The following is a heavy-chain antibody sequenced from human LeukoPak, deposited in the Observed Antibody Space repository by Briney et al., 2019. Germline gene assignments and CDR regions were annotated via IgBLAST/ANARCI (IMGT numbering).Heavy chain of an antibody. Sequence: ASVKVSCKASGYTFTSYDINWVRQDTGQGLEWMGWMNPNSGNTGYAQKFQGRVTMTRNTSISTAYMELSSLRSEDTAVYYCARGGLSGYDNDYYYGMDVWGQGTTVTVSS. D-gene: IGHD5-12*01. CDR2: MNPNSGNT. CDR1: GYTFTSYD. V-gene: IGHV1-8*01. CDR3: ARGGLSGYDNDYYYGMDV. J-gene: IGHJ6*02.